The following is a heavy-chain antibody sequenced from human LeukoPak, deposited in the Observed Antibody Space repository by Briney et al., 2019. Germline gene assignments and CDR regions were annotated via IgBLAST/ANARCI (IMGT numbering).Heavy chain of an antibody. CDR3: ASPRGDDSGGYYTWYFHH. CDR1: GGSISSYY. V-gene: IGHV4-4*09. J-gene: IGHJ1*01. CDR2: GST. Sequence: SETLSLTCTVSGGSISSYYWGWIRQPPGKGLEWIGSGSTYYNPSLKSRVTISVDTSKDQFSLKLSSVTAADTAVYFCASPRGDDSGGYYTWYFHHWGQGILVTVSS. D-gene: IGHD3-22*01.